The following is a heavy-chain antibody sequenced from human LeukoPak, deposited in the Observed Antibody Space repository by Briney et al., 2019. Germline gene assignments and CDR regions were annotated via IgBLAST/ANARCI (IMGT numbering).Heavy chain of an antibody. CDR2: INSDGSST. CDR3: ARGDHLPGGLDP. V-gene: IGHV3-74*01. J-gene: IGHJ5*02. CDR1: GFTFSGYW. D-gene: IGHD3-10*01. Sequence: PGGSLRLSCAASGFTFSGYWMHWVRQAPGKGRVWVSRINSDGSSTSYAASVKGRFTVSSDNTKNTLFLQMNSLRAEDTAVYYCARGDHLPGGLDPWGQGILVTVSS.